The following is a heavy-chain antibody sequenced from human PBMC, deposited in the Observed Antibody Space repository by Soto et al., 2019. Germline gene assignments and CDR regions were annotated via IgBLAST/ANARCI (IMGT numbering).Heavy chain of an antibody. D-gene: IGHD6-13*01. CDR1: GFTFTRYS. CDR2: ISSTTNYI. J-gene: IGHJ4*02. V-gene: IGHV3-21*04. CDR3: ARDLDSSSWSLIDY. Sequence: GGSLRLSCAASGFTFTRYSMNWVRQAPGKGLEWVSSISSTTNYIYYADSMKGRFTVSRDNAKNSVYLEMNSLSAEDTAVYYCARDLDSSSWSLIDYWGQGTLVTVSS.